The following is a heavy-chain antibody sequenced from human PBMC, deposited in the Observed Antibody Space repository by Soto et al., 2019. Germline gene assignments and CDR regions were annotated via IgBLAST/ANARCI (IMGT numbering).Heavy chain of an antibody. V-gene: IGHV4-31*03. CDR1: GGSITTGGYY. CDR3: ARARYGRHYYFRI. J-gene: IGHJ4*02. Sequence: QVQLQESGPGLVKPSQTLSLTCSVSGGSITTGGYYWNWIRQHPGKGLEWIGYIYDSGNTYYTPSIKSRVTLSLDTSKNHCSLSLGSVTAADTAVYYCARARYGRHYYFRIWGQVTLVTVSS. D-gene: IGHD5-18*01. CDR2: IYDSGNT.